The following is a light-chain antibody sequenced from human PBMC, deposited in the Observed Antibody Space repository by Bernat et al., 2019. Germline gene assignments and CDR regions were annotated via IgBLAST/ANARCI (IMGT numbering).Light chain of an antibody. CDR2: EVT. J-gene: IGLJ3*02. CDR3: SSFAVGDNWV. Sequence: QSALTQPPSASGSPGQSVAISCTGTSSDVGGYNYASWYQQHPGKAPKLVIYEVTKRPSGVPDRFSGSKSGNTASLTVSGLQAEDEADYYCSSFAVGDNWVFGGGTKLTVL. V-gene: IGLV2-8*01. CDR1: SSDVGGYNY.